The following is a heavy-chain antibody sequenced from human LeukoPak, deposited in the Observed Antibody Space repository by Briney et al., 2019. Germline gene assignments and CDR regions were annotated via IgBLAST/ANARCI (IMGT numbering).Heavy chain of an antibody. V-gene: IGHV1-2*02. Sequence: ASVKVSCKASGYTFTGYYMHWVRQAPGQGLEWMGWINPNSGGTNYAQKFQGRVTMTRDTSISTAYMELSRLRSDDTAVYYRARDYYEVIRYFDWLAIGYYYYGMDVWGQGTTVTVSS. CDR2: INPNSGGT. CDR3: ARDYYEVIRYFDWLAIGYYYYGMDV. D-gene: IGHD3-9*01. CDR1: GYTFTGYY. J-gene: IGHJ6*02.